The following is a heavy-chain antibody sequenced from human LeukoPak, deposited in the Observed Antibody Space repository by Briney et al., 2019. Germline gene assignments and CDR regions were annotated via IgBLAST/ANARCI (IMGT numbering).Heavy chain of an antibody. CDR2: INPSGGST. CDR3: ARTLSLDGYNHFDF. J-gene: IGHJ4*02. V-gene: IGHV1-46*01. CDR1: GYAFTSHY. Sequence: GASVKVSCKASGYAFTSHYMHWVRQAPGQGLEWLGIINPSGGSTNYAQKFQGRVTMTRDMSTSTVYMELSSLRSEDTAVYYCARTLSLDGYNHFDFWGQGTLVTVSS. D-gene: IGHD5-24*01.